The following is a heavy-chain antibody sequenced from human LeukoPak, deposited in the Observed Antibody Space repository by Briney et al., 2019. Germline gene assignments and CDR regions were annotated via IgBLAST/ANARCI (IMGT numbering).Heavy chain of an antibody. V-gene: IGHV1-69*06. CDR3: ARDYPGYGDYVFLYYYGMDV. D-gene: IGHD4-17*01. CDR1: GGTFSSYA. J-gene: IGHJ6*04. CDR2: IIPIFGTA. Sequence: ASVKVSCKASGGTFSSYAISWVRQAPGQGLGMGGIIPIFGTANYAQKFQGRVTITADKSTSTAYMELSSLRSEDTAVYYCARDYPGYGDYVFLYYYGMDVWGKGTTVTVSS.